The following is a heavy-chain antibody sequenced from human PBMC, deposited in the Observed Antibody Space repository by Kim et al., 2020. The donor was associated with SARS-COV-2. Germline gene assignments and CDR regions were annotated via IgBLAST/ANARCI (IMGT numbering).Heavy chain of an antibody. D-gene: IGHD3-10*01. Sequence: SETLSLTCAVYGGSFSGYYWSWIRQPPGKGLEWIGEINHSGSTNYNPSLKSRVTISVDTSKNQFSLKLSSVTAADTAVYYCSRGRSLWFGELLPFDTWG. V-gene: IGHV4-34*01. J-gene: IGHJ5*01. CDR1: GGSFSGYY. CDR2: INHSGST. CDR3: SRGRSLWFGELLPFDT.